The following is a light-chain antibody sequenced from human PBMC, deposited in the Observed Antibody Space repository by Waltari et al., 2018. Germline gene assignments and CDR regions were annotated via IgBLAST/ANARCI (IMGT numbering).Light chain of an antibody. J-gene: IGKJ1*01. V-gene: IGKV3-15*01. Sequence: ETVMTQSPATLSVSPGEGATLSCRASESVSTKLAWYQRKSGQAPRLLIDGASTRATGSPARFSGTGSGTEFTLTVSSLQSEDFALYYCQQYSNWPPTFGQGTKVDIK. CDR1: ESVSTK. CDR2: GAS. CDR3: QQYSNWPPT.